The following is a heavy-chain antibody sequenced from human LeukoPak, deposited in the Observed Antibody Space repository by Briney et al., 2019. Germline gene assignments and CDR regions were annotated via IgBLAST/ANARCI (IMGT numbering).Heavy chain of an antibody. CDR3: ARDRSDYDSDWFDP. D-gene: IGHD3-3*01. CDR1: GGTFSSYA. J-gene: IGHJ5*02. V-gene: IGHV1-69*06. Sequence: SVKVSCKASGGTFSSYAISWVRQAPGQGLEWMGRIIPIFGTANYAQKFPGRVTITADKSTSTAYMELSSLRSEDTAVYYCARDRSDYDSDWFDPWGQGTLVTVSS. CDR2: IIPIFGTA.